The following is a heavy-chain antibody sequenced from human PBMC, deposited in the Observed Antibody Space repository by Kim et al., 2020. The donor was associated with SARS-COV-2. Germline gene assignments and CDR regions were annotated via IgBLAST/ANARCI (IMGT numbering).Heavy chain of an antibody. CDR2: ST. J-gene: IGHJ5*02. Sequence: STSYNPSLRSQITISVDRSKNQFSLKLSSVTAADTAVYYCARGGGSWFDPWGQGTLVTVSS. CDR3: ARGGGSWFDP. V-gene: IGHV4-30-2*01. D-gene: IGHD3-16*01.